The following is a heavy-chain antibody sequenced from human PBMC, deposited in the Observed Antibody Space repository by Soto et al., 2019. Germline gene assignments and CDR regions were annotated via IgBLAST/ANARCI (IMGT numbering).Heavy chain of an antibody. V-gene: IGHV1-69*01. CDR2: IIPIFGTA. Sequence: KCSCKASIGAVSSYSNNWVRQAPGQGLEWMGGIIPIFGTANYAQKFQGRVTITADESTSTAYMELSSLRSEDTAVYYCARPYGDYSMRSYYG. J-gene: IGHJ6*01. CDR3: ARPYGDYSMRSYYG. CDR1: IGAVSSYS. D-gene: IGHD4-17*01.